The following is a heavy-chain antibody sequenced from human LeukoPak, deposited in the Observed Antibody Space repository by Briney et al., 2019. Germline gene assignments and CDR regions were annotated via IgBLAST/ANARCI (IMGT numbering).Heavy chain of an antibody. CDR1: GASISSYY. D-gene: IGHD2-15*01. Sequence: SETLSLTCTVSGASISSYYWSWIRQPPGKGLEWIGYIFNSGSTSYNPSLKIRVSISEDTSKKHFSLRLSSVSAADTAVYYWARRPAYCSGGICYVRAFDIWAKGQWSPSLQ. J-gene: IGHJ3*02. CDR3: ARRPAYCSGGICYVRAFDI. V-gene: IGHV4-59*08. CDR2: IFNSGST.